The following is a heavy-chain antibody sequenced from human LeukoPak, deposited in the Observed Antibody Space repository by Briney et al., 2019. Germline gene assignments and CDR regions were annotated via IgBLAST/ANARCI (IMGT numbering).Heavy chain of an antibody. CDR3: ARGLKTLGIGLRIYFDY. D-gene: IGHD7-27*01. CDR1: GGSFSGYY. Sequence: TSETLSLTCAVYGGSFSGYYWSWIRQPPGKGLEWIGEINHSGSTNYNPSLKSRVTISVDTSKNQFSLKLSSVTAADTAVYYCARGLKTLGIGLRIYFDYWGQGTLVTVSS. V-gene: IGHV4-34*01. CDR2: INHSGST. J-gene: IGHJ4*02.